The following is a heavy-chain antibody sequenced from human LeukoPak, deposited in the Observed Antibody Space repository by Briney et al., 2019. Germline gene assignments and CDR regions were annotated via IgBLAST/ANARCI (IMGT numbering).Heavy chain of an antibody. J-gene: IGHJ4*02. V-gene: IGHV4-31*03. CDR3: AVKVAATGFY. CDR1: GGSISSGGYY. D-gene: IGHD6-13*01. CDR2: MSYSGNT. Sequence: PSETLSLTCTVSGGSISSGGYYWSWIRQHPGTGLEWIGYMSYSGNTYYNASLKSRVTISLDTSKNQFSPKLSSVTVADTAVYYCAVKVAATGFYWGQGTLVTVSS.